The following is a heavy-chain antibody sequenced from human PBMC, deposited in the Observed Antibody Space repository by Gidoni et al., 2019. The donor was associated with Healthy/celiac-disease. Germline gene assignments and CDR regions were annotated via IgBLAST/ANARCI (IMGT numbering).Heavy chain of an antibody. D-gene: IGHD3-10*01. V-gene: IGHV1-24*01. J-gene: IGHJ6*02. CDR1: GYTLTELS. CDR3: ATSQPIMVRGVYYYYGMDV. Sequence: QVQLVQSGAEVKKPGASVKVSCKVSGYTLTELSMHWVRQAPGKGLEWMGGFDPEDGETIYAQKFQGRVTMTEDTSTDTAYMELSSLRSEDTAVYYCATSQPIMVRGVYYYYGMDVWGQGTTVTVSS. CDR2: FDPEDGET.